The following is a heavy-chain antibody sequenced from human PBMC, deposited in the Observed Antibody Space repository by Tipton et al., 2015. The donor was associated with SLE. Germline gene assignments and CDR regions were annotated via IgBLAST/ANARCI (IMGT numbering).Heavy chain of an antibody. CDR1: GFTFSSYW. Sequence: SLRLSCAASGFTFSSYWMSWVRQAPGKGLEWVANIKQDGSEKYYVDSVKGRFTISRDNAKNSLYLQMNSLRAEDTAVYYCVRVRYCSGGSCAGVGAFDIWGQGTMVTVSS. J-gene: IGHJ3*02. CDR2: IKQDGSEK. D-gene: IGHD2-15*01. CDR3: VRVRYCSGGSCAGVGAFDI. V-gene: IGHV3-7*01.